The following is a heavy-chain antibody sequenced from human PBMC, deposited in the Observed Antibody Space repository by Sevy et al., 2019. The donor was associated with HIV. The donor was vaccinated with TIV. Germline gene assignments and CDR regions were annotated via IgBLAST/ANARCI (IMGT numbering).Heavy chain of an antibody. D-gene: IGHD3-22*01. CDR3: AKFGDYYDSGGYYWYFDF. J-gene: IGHJ2*01. CDR1: GFIFSDYA. V-gene: IGHV3-23*01. Sequence: GGSLRLSCAASGFIFSDYAMSLVRQAPGKGLEWVSSISGGDDSTYYADSVKGRFTVSRDNSKNTLYLQMNTLRAEDTALYYCAKFGDYYDSGGYYWYFDFWGRGTLVTVSS. CDR2: ISGGDDST.